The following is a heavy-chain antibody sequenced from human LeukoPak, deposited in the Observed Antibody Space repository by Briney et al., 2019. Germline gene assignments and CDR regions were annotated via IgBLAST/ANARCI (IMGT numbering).Heavy chain of an antibody. CDR1: GGSFSGYY. D-gene: IGHD5-18*01. V-gene: IGHV4-34*01. J-gene: IGHJ4*02. CDR2: INHSGST. CDR3: ARAGRGYSYGYGDFDY. Sequence: PSETLSLTCAVNGGSFSGYYWSWIRQPPGKGLEWIGEINHSGSTNYNPSLKSRVTISVDTSKNQFSLKLNSVTAADTAVYYCARAGRGYSYGYGDFDYWGQGTLVTVSS.